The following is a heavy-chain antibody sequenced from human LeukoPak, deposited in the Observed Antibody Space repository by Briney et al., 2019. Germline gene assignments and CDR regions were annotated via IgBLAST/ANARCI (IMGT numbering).Heavy chain of an antibody. CDR1: GYTFTGYY. D-gene: IGHD1-26*01. CDR2: INPNSGGT. Sequence: ASVKVSCKASGYTFTGYYMHWVRQAPGQGLEWMGRINPNSGGTNYAQKFQGRVTMTRDTSISTAYMELSRLRSDDTAVYFCATLDYSGTNPNSWGLGTLVTVSS. J-gene: IGHJ5*02. CDR3: ATLDYSGTNPNS. V-gene: IGHV1-2*06.